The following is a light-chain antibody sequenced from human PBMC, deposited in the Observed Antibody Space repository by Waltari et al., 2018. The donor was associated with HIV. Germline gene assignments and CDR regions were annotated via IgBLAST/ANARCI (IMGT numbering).Light chain of an antibody. CDR2: KDT. Sequence: QSVLTQPPSASGTPGQRVTIPCSGSSSTIENDNVSRYQQLTGAAPRLLIYKDTQRPSGVPDRFTGSKSGTSASLAISGLRSEDEADYYCVGWDSRLSGYVFGSGTKVTVL. CDR3: VGWDSRLSGYV. CDR1: SSTIENDN. V-gene: IGLV1-47*01. J-gene: IGLJ1*01.